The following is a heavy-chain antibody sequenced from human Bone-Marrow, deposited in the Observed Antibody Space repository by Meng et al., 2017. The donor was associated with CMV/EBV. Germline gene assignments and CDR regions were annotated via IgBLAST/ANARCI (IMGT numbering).Heavy chain of an antibody. J-gene: IGHJ6*02. CDR1: GFTFSSYS. V-gene: IGHV3-21*01. Sequence: GESLKISCAASGFTFSSYSMNWVRQAPGKGLEWVSSISSSSSYIYYADSVKGRFTISRDNAKNSQYLQMNSLRAEDTAVYYCAREGEQDIVVVPAAYRGLYYYYGMDVWGQGTTVTVSS. D-gene: IGHD2-2*01. CDR3: AREGEQDIVVVPAAYRGLYYYYGMDV. CDR2: ISSSSSYI.